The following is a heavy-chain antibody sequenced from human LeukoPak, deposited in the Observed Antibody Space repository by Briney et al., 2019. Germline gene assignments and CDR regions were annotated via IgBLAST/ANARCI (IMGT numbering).Heavy chain of an antibody. V-gene: IGHV4-59*08. CDR1: GGSFSGYY. CDR3: ARRNDFGI. J-gene: IGHJ3*02. Sequence: SSETLSLTCAVYGGSFSGYYWSWIRQPQGKGLEWIGYIYYSGNTNYNPSLKSRVTISVDTSKNQFSLKLNSVTAADTAVYYCARRNDFGIWGQGTMVTVSS. CDR2: IYYSGNT.